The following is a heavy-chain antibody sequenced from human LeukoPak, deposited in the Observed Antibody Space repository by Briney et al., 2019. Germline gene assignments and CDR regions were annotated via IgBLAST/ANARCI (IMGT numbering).Heavy chain of an antibody. CDR2: IDPDGTVT. Sequence: GGSLRLSCAASGFTFNNYWMHWVRQAPGKGLVWVSPIDPDGTVTTYADSVKGRFTISRDNAKNTLYLQMDSLRAEDTAVYYCVRDSPSGFFDLWGRGTLVTVSS. CDR3: VRDSPSGFFDL. V-gene: IGHV3-74*01. D-gene: IGHD6-19*01. J-gene: IGHJ2*01. CDR1: GFTFNNYW.